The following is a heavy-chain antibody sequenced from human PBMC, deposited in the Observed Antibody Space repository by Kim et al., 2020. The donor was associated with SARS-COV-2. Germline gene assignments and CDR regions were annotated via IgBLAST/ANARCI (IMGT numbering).Heavy chain of an antibody. D-gene: IGHD3-9*01. CDR2: IYYSGST. CDR3: ARNGLGRYFDWLHPPVEALDI. J-gene: IGHJ3*02. V-gene: IGHV4-59*13. CDR1: GGSISSYY. Sequence: SETLSLTCTVSGGSISSYYWSWIRQPPGKGLEWIGYIYYSGSTNYNPSLKSRVTISVDTSKNQFSLKLSSVTAADTAVYYCARNGLGRYFDWLHPPVEALDIWGQGTMVTVSS.